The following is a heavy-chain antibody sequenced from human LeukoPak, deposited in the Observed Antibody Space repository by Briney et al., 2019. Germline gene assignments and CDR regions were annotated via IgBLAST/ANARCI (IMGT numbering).Heavy chain of an antibody. CDR1: GFTFSSYG. J-gene: IGHJ5*02. Sequence: GGSLRLSCAASGFTFSSYGMHWVRQAPGKGLEWVAFIRYDGSNKYYADSVKGRFTISRDNAKNSLYLQMKSLRAEDTAVYYCARGKTSQNIVTRKTYNWFDPWGQGTLVTVSS. CDR2: IRYDGSNK. D-gene: IGHD2/OR15-2a*01. CDR3: ARGKTSQNIVTRKTYNWFDP. V-gene: IGHV3-30*02.